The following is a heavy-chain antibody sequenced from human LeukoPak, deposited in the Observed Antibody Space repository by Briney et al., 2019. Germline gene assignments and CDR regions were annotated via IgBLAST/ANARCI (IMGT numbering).Heavy chain of an antibody. CDR3: AKGHCSSTSCQNFDY. CDR1: GFTFSSYA. D-gene: IGHD2-2*01. V-gene: IGHV3-30-3*01. J-gene: IGHJ4*02. CDR2: ISYDGSNK. Sequence: PGGSLRLSCAASGFTFSSYAMHWVRQAPGKGLEWVAVISYDGSNKYYADSEKGRFTISRDNSNNTLYVQMNSLGGEDTAVYYCAKGHCSSTSCQNFDYWGQGTLVTVSS.